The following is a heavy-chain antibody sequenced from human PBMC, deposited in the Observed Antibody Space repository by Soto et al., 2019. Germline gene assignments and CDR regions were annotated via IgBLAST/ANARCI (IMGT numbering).Heavy chain of an antibody. CDR2: ISAYNGNT. J-gene: IGHJ4*02. D-gene: IGHD3-16*01. CDR1: GYTFTSYA. V-gene: IGHV1-18*01. Sequence: QVQLVQSGAEVKKPGASVKVSCKASGYTFTSYAISWGRQAPGQGLEWMGWISAYNGNTKYAQKLQGRVTLTTDTSTSTAYMELRSLRADDAAVYYSARDHGGGITSEWGQGTLVTVSS. CDR3: ARDHGGGITSE.